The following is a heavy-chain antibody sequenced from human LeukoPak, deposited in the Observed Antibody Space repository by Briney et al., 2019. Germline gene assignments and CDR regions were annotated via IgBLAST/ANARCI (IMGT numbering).Heavy chain of an antibody. CDR3: ARVRVVRGVRHNWFDP. CDR1: GGSISSGDYY. J-gene: IGHJ5*02. D-gene: IGHD3-10*01. CDR2: IYYSGST. Sequence: PSQTLSLTCTVSGGSISSGDYYWSWIRQHPGKGLEWIGYIYYSGSTYYNPSLKSRVTMSVDTSKNQFSLKLSSVAAADTAVYYCARVRVVRGVRHNWFDPWGQGTLVTVSS. V-gene: IGHV4-31*03.